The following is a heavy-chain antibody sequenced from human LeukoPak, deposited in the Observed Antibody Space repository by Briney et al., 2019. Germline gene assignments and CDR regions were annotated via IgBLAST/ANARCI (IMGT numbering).Heavy chain of an antibody. J-gene: IGHJ6*02. Sequence: SETLSLTCTVSGDSISSSSSYWGWVRQPPGKGLEWIGSIYYSGRPYYSPSLRSRVTMSVDTSKNQFSLKLSSVTAADTAVYYCVRHYYDSTGFDRSYYYGMDVWSHGTVVTVSS. CDR2: IYYSGRP. CDR3: VRHYYDSTGFDRSYYYGMDV. CDR1: GDSISSSSSY. V-gene: IGHV4-39*01. D-gene: IGHD3-22*01.